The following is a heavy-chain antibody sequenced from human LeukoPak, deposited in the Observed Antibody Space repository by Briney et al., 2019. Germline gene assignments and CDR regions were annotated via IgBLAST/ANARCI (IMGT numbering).Heavy chain of an antibody. V-gene: IGHV3-30*03. CDR3: AEVGYGGNPY. J-gene: IGHJ4*02. CDR2: IAYDGSEK. CDR1: GFTFRSSG. Sequence: GGSLRLSCEASGFTFRSSGMRWVRQAPGKGLEWVALIAYDGSEKYYADSVKGRFTISRDNANNSLYLQMNSLRAEDTAVYYCAEVGYGGNPYWGQGTLVTVSS. D-gene: IGHD4-23*01.